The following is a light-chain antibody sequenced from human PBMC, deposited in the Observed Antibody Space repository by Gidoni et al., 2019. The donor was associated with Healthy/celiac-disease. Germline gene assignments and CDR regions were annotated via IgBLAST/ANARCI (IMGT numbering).Light chain of an antibody. CDR2: RNN. J-gene: IGLJ2*01. V-gene: IGLV1-47*01. CDR1: SSNIGSNY. Sequence: QSVLTQPPSASGTPGQRVTISCSGSSSNIGSNYVYWYQQLPGTAPKLLIYRNNQRPSGVPDRFSGSKSGTSASLAISGLQSEDEADYYCAAWDDSLSGLEVGGGTKLTVL. CDR3: AAWDDSLSGLE.